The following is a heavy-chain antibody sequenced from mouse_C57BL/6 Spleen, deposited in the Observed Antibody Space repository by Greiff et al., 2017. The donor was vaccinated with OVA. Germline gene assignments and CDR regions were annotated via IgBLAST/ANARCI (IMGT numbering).Heavy chain of an antibody. V-gene: IGHV5-6*01. Sequence: EVQGVESGGDLVKPGGSLTLSCAASGFTFSSYGMSWVRQTPDKRLEWVATISIGGSYTSYPDSVKGRFTLTRDNAKNTMYLQMSSLESEDTAMYYCASSSTIVTGTWFAYWGQGTLVTVSA. D-gene: IGHD2-2*01. CDR1: GFTFSSYG. J-gene: IGHJ3*01. CDR3: ASSSTIVTGTWFAY. CDR2: ISIGGSYT.